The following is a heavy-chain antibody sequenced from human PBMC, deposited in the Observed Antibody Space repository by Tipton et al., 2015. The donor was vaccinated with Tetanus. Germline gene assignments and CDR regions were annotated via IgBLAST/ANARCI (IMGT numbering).Heavy chain of an antibody. CDR1: GGSFSLYY. CDR3: ARAVRGRDVFDG. V-gene: IGHV3-30*03. D-gene: IGHD3-10*01. J-gene: IGHJ3*01. CDR2: VSFDGRNT. Sequence: LSLTCTVSGGSFSLYYWNWVRQSPGKGLEWVAIVSFDGRNTYYADSVKGRFTISKDNSNNSLYLQMSSLRPEDTALYYCARAVRGRDVFDGWGQGTVVTVSS.